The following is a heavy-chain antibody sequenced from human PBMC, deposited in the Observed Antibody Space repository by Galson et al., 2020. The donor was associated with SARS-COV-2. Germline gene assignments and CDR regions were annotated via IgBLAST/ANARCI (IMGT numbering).Heavy chain of an antibody. CDR1: GGPISSYY. CDR2: IYYSGST. CDR3: ARENQAATFDY. J-gene: IGHJ4*02. D-gene: IGHD2-15*01. Sequence: ASETLSLTCTVSGGPISSYYWSWIRQPPGKGLEWIGYIYYSGSTNYNPSLKSRVTISVDTSKNQFSLKLSSVTAADTAVYYCARENQAATFDYWGQGTLVTLSS. V-gene: IGHV4-59*12.